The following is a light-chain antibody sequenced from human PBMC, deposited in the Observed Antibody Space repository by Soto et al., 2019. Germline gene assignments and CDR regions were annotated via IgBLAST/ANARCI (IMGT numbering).Light chain of an antibody. Sequence: QSVLTQPPSASESPGQSVTISCTGTSSDVGGYNYVSWYQQHPGKAPKLMIYEVSTRPSGVPDRFSGSKSGNTASLTVSGLQAEDEADYYCSSYAGSNNNYVFXTGTKLTVL. CDR3: SSYAGSNNNYV. V-gene: IGLV2-8*01. CDR2: EVS. J-gene: IGLJ1*01. CDR1: SSDVGGYNY.